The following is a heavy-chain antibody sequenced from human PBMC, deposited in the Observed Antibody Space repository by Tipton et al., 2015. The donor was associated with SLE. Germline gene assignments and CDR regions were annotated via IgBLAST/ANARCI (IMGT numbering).Heavy chain of an antibody. J-gene: IGHJ4*02. CDR3: TTLQSRGELLTDDY. CDR1: GFTFSSYG. V-gene: IGHV3-30*02. D-gene: IGHD1-26*01. CDR2: IRYDGSNK. Sequence: SGFTFSSYGMHWVRQAPGKGLEWVAFIRYDGSNKYNEDSVKGRFTISRDNSKNTLYLQMNSLKTEDTAVYYCTTLQSRGELLTDDYWGQGTLVTVSS.